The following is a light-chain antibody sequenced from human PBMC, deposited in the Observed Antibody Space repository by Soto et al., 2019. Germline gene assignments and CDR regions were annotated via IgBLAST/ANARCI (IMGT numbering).Light chain of an antibody. V-gene: IGLV1-51*02. J-gene: IGLJ3*02. CDR3: GTWDSSLSAGV. CDR1: TSNIGNNY. Sequence: QSVLTQPPSVSAAPGQSVTISCSGSTSNIGNNYVSWYQQLPGTAPKLVIYENNKRPSGIPDRFSGSKSGTSVTLSITGLQTGDEADYYCGTWDSSLSAGVFGGGTKVTVL. CDR2: ENN.